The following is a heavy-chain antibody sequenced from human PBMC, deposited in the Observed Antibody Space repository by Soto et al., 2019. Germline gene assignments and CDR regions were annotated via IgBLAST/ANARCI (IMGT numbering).Heavy chain of an antibody. V-gene: IGHV2-70*13. CDR1: GFSLSTRGMC. CDR3: VRRYYCESCGYYLFDY. D-gene: IGHD3-22*01. Sequence: SGPTLVNPTQTLTLTCTFSGFSLSTRGMCVNWIRQPPGKALEWLALIDWDDDKYYTPALQTRLTISKDTSKDQVVLTMTNVDPVDTATYYCVRRYYCESCGYYLFDYWGPGTLVTVSS. CDR2: IDWDDDK. J-gene: IGHJ4*02.